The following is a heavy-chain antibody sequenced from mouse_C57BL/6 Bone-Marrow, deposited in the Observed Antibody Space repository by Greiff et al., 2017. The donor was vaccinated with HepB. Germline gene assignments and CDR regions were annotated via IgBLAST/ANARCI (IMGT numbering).Heavy chain of an antibody. V-gene: IGHV14-4*01. Sequence: VQLKESGAELVRPGASVKLSCTASGFNIKDDYMHWVKQRPEQGLEWIGWIDPENGDTEYASKFQGKATITADTSSNTAYLQLSSLTSEDTAVYYCTRDGKPFYFDYWGQGTTLTVSS. CDR1: GFNIKDDY. CDR2: IDPENGDT. D-gene: IGHD2-1*01. CDR3: TRDGKPFYFDY. J-gene: IGHJ2*01.